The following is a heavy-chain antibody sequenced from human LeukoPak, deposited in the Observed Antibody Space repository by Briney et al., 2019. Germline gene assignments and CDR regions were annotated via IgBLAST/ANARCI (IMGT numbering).Heavy chain of an antibody. CDR2: INHSGST. Sequence: SETLSLTCAVYGGSFSGYYWSWIRQPPGKGLEWIGEINHSGSTNYNPSLKSRVTISVDTSKNQFSLKLSSVTAADTAVYYCARGRRLTYYYYYYCMDVWGKGTTVTVSS. D-gene: IGHD2-21*02. CDR1: GGSFSGYY. V-gene: IGHV4-34*01. J-gene: IGHJ6*03. CDR3: ARGRRLTYYYYYYCMDV.